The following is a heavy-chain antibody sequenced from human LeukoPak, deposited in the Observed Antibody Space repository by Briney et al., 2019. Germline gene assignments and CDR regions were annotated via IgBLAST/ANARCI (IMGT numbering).Heavy chain of an antibody. J-gene: IGHJ4*02. CDR3: ARDPLGVLSYFDY. V-gene: IGHV3-33*01. Sequence: GGSLRLSCAASGFIFSYYGMHWVRQAPGKGLECVAVIWYDGSNRYYADSLKGRFTISRDNSKNTLYLQMNSLTADDTAVYYCARDPLGVLSYFDYWGQGTPVTVSS. CDR2: IWYDGSNR. CDR1: GFIFSYYG. D-gene: IGHD3-16*01.